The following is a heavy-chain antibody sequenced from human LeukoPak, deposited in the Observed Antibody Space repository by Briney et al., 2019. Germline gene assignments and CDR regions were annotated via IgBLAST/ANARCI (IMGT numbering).Heavy chain of an antibody. Sequence: SETLSLTCAVYGGSFSGYYWGWICQPPGKGLEWIGEINHSGSTNYNPSLKSRVTISVDTSKNQFSLKLSSVTAADTAVYYCARIYGSGSYQIDYWGQGTLVTVSS. CDR1: GGSFSGYY. CDR2: INHSGST. J-gene: IGHJ4*02. V-gene: IGHV4-34*01. CDR3: ARIYGSGSYQIDY. D-gene: IGHD3-10*01.